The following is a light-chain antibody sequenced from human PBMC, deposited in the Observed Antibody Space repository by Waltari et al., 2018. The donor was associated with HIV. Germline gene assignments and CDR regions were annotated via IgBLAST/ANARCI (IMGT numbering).Light chain of an antibody. CDR2: EAA. V-gene: IGKV3-15*01. CDR1: PSISAK. Sequence: EIVMTQSPPTLSVSQGQRVTLSCMASPSISAKVAWYQQRPGQAPRLLIYEAATRPTGIPARFSGSGSGTEFTLTISSLQSEDFATYFCQQYDSGPRGITFGQGTMLEIK. CDR3: QQYDSGPRGIT. J-gene: IGKJ2*01.